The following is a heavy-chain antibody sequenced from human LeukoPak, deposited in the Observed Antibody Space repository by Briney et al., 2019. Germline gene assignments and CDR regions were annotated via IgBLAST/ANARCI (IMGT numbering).Heavy chain of an antibody. V-gene: IGHV3-7*04. CDR1: GFTFTDFW. CDR2: IKRDGSEV. J-gene: IGHJ4*02. CDR3: ARRPGSFDY. Sequence: GGSLRLSCAASGFTFTDFWMRWVRQAPGKGLEWVANIKRDGSEVYYVDSVKGRFTISRDNAKNSLYLQMNSLRAEDTAVYYCARRPGSFDYWGQGTLVTVSS.